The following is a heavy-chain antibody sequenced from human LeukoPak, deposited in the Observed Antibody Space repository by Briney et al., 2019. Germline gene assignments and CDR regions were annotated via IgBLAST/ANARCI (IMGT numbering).Heavy chain of an antibody. Sequence: ASVKVSCKASGYTFSSYAISWVRQAPGQGLEWMGGIIPIFGTANYAQKFQGRVTITADKSTSTAYMELSSLRSEDTAVYYCAREPDIVATIPSADAFDIWGQGTMVTVSS. CDR2: IIPIFGTA. J-gene: IGHJ3*02. CDR3: AREPDIVATIPSADAFDI. CDR1: GYTFSSYA. D-gene: IGHD5-12*01. V-gene: IGHV1-69*06.